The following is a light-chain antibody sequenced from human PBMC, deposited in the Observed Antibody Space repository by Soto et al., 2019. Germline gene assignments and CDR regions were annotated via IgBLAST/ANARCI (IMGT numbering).Light chain of an antibody. CDR2: STN. CDR1: SASVSTSYY. CDR3: VLYMGSGISM. V-gene: IGLV8-61*01. J-gene: IGLJ3*02. Sequence: QTVVTQEPSFSVSPGGTVTLTCGLSSASVSTSYYPSWYQQTPGQAPRTLIYSTNTRSSGVPDRFSGSILGNKAALTITGAKADDESDYYCVLYMGSGISMFGGGTKLTVL.